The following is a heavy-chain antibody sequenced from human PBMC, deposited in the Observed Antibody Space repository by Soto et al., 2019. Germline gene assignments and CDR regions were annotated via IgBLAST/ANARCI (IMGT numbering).Heavy chain of an antibody. CDR3: ARLSVAGTKAFDY. CDR1: GYSFTSYW. CDR2: IYPGDSDT. V-gene: IGHV5-51*01. Sequence: GESLKISCNGSGYSFTSYWIGWVGQMPGKGLEWMGIIYPGDSDTRYSPSFQGQVTISADKSIGTAYLQWSSLKASDTAMYYCARLSVAGTKAFDYWGQGTLVTVSS. J-gene: IGHJ4*02. D-gene: IGHD6-19*01.